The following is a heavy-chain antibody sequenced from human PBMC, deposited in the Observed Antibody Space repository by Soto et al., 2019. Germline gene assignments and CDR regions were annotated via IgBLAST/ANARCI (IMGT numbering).Heavy chain of an antibody. D-gene: IGHD2-15*01. Sequence: EVQLLESGGGLVQPGGSLRRSCAASGFTFSSYAMSWVRQAPGEGLEWVSAISGSGASAYYADSVKGRYTISSDNSKNSLYLPMTSLSAADTAVYYGAKVAVVAVSHVDYWGQGTLVTVSS. CDR3: AKVAVVAVSHVDY. CDR2: ISGSGASA. V-gene: IGHV3-23*01. CDR1: GFTFSSYA. J-gene: IGHJ4*02.